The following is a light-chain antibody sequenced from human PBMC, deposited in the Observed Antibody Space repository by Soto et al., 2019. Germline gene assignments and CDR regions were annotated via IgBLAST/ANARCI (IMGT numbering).Light chain of an antibody. CDR3: QTWDTGIRV. CDR2: LNSDGSH. V-gene: IGLV4-69*01. CDR1: SGHSNYV. Sequence: QAVVTQSPSASASLGASVKLTCTLSSGHSNYVIAWHQQQPEKGPRYLMKLNSDGSHSKGDGIPDRFSGSSSGAERYLTISSLQSEEGADYYCQTWDTGIRVFGGGTKVTVL. J-gene: IGLJ2*01.